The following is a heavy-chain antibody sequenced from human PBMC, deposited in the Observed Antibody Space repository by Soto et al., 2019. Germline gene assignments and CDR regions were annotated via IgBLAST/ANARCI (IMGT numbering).Heavy chain of an antibody. CDR2: IYYSGST. D-gene: IGHD6-19*01. V-gene: IGHV4-59*08. J-gene: IGHJ3*02. Sequence: PSETLSLTCTVSGGSISSYYWSWIRQPPGKGLEWIGYIYYSGSTNYNPSLKSRVTISLDTSKNQFSLKLSSVTAADTAVYYCARHLRSFSSGWYGDAFDIWGQGTMVTVSS. CDR3: ARHLRSFSSGWYGDAFDI. CDR1: GGSISSYY.